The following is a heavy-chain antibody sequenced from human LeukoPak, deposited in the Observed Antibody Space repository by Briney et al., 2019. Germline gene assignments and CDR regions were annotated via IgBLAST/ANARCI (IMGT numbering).Heavy chain of an antibody. V-gene: IGHV4-30-2*01. CDR3: ASSVDKYSSSSWQGY. CDR1: GGSISSGGYY. CDR2: IYHSGST. J-gene: IGHJ4*02. D-gene: IGHD6-6*01. Sequence: PSQTLSLTCTVSGGSISSGGYYWSWIRQPPGKGLEWIGYIYHSGSTYYNPSLKSRVTISVDRSKNQFSLKLSSVTAADTAVYYCASSVDKYSSSSWQGYWGQGTLVTVSS.